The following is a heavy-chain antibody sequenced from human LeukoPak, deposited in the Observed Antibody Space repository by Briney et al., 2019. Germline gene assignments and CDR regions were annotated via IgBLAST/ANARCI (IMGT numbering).Heavy chain of an antibody. CDR2: ISSSGSTI. V-gene: IGHV3-48*03. Sequence: GGSLRLSCAASGFTFSSYEMNWVRQAPGKGLEWVSYISSSGSTIYYADSVKGRFTISRDNAKNSLYLQMNSLRAEDTAVYYCARDLGWGVAGHSFDYWGQGTLVTVSS. CDR3: ARDLGWGVAGHSFDY. D-gene: IGHD6-19*01. J-gene: IGHJ4*02. CDR1: GFTFSSYE.